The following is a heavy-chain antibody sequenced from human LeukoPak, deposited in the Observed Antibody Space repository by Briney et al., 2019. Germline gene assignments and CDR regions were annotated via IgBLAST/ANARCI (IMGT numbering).Heavy chain of an antibody. CDR3: ARNCRLNCARQPGFDS. D-gene: IGHD1-1*01. V-gene: IGHV3-48*02. J-gene: IGHJ5*01. Sequence: GGSLRLSCAASGFTISSYAMNWVRQAPGKGLEWVSYISSSSSPINYADSVKGRFTISRDNAKNSLYLQMNSLRDEDTAVYYCARNCRLNCARQPGFDSWGQGTLVTVSS. CDR1: GFTISSYA. CDR2: ISSSSSPI.